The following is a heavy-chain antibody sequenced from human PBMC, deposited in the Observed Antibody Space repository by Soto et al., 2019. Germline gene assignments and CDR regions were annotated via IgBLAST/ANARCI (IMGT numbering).Heavy chain of an antibody. D-gene: IGHD2-21*01. CDR1: GFTVSSNY. J-gene: IGHJ3*02. CDR3: ARTALLGRGPVVPRTPYDAFDI. CDR2: IYSGGST. Sequence: EVQLVETGGGLIQPGGSLRLSCAASGFTVSSNYMSWVRQAPGKGLEWVSVIYSGGSTYYADSVKGRFTISRDNSKNTLYLQMNSLRAEDTAVYYCARTALLGRGPVVPRTPYDAFDIWGQGTMVTVSS. V-gene: IGHV3-53*02.